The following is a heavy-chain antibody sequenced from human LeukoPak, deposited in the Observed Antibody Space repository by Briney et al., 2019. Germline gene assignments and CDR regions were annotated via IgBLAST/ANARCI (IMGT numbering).Heavy chain of an antibody. D-gene: IGHD3-3*01. Sequence: PGGSLRLSCAAPGFTFSSYAMSWVRQAPGKGLEWVSAISGSGGSTYYADSVKGRFTISRDNSKNTLYLQMNSLRAEDTAVYYCAKTYSDFWSGYYTVDYYMDVWGKGTAVTVSS. CDR3: AKTYSDFWSGYYTVDYYMDV. CDR2: ISGSGGST. V-gene: IGHV3-23*01. CDR1: GFTFSSYA. J-gene: IGHJ6*03.